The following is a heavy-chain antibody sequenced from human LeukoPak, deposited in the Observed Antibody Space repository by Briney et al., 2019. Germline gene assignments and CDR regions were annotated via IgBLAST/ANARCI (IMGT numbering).Heavy chain of an antibody. CDR1: GFSFSSYV. CDR3: AKTKYQIFYYYGMDV. D-gene: IGHD2-8*01. J-gene: IGHJ6*02. Sequence: GGSLRLSCAASGFSFSSYVMSWVRQAPGKGLEWVSTISDGGDNTYYADSVKGRSTISRDNSKDTLYLQMKSLRAEDTAVYYCAKTKYQIFYYYGMDVWGQGTRSPSP. V-gene: IGHV3-23*01. CDR2: ISDGGDNT.